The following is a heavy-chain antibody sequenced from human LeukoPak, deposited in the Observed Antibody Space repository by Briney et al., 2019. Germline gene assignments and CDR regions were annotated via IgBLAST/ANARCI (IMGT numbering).Heavy chain of an antibody. CDR1: GLPIA. V-gene: IGHV3-43*02. CDR3: AKESGKFDY. CDR2: ISGDGVGT. J-gene: IGHJ4*02. Sequence: PGGSLRLSCAASGLPIAMHWVRQAPGKGLEWVSLISGDGVGTFYADSVKGRFSISRDNSKNSLYLEMNSLRTEDGAMYYCAKESGKFDYWGQGTLVAVSS.